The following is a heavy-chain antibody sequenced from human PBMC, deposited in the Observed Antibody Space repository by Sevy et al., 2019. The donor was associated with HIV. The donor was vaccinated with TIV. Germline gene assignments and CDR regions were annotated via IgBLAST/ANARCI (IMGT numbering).Heavy chain of an antibody. V-gene: IGHV3-66*02. D-gene: IGHD6-19*01. CDR2: IFSSGST. CDR3: VSLFLSYRSGWSYFDY. Sequence: RGYLRLSCAISGFTVNDKYIIWVRQAPGKGLERVSVIFSSGSTYYAESAKGRFTISRDNSKNTVDLQMNSVRAEDTTVYYCVSLFLSYRSGWSYFDYWGQGTLVNVSS. CDR1: GFTVNDKY. J-gene: IGHJ4*02.